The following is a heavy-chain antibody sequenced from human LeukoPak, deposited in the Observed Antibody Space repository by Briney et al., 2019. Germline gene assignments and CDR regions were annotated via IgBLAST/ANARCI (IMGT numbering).Heavy chain of an antibody. CDR2: IYTSGST. V-gene: IGHV4-4*09. CDR1: GGSISSYY. Sequence: PSETLSLTCTVSGGSISSYYWSWVRQPPGTGLEWIGYIYTSGSTSYNPSLKSRVTISVATSKNQFSLKLSSVTAADTAVYYCVRTGGGYNWFDPWGQGTLVTVSS. CDR3: VRTGGGYNWFDP. D-gene: IGHD2-15*01. J-gene: IGHJ5*02.